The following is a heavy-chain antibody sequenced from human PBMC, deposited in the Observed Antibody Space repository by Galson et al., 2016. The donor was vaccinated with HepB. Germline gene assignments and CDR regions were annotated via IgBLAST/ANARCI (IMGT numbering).Heavy chain of an antibody. V-gene: IGHV6-1*01. CDR3: ARHYAFDI. CDR1: GDSVSRNPAA. D-gene: IGHD3-16*01. CDR2: TYYRSEWHS. Sequence: CAISGDSVSRNPAAWSWIRQSPSSGLEWLGRTYYRSEWHSDYAEFVKGRITITADTSKNQFSLQLHSVTPEDTAVYYCARHYAFDIWGQGTIVTVSS. J-gene: IGHJ3*02.